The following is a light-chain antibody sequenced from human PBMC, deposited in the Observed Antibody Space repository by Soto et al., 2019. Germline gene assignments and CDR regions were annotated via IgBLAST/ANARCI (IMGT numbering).Light chain of an antibody. V-gene: IGKV1-5*03. CDR2: KAF. Sequence: DIQMTQSPSTLSASVGDRVTITCRASQSISSWLAWYQQKPGKAPKLLIYKAFSLESGVPSRFSGSGSGTEFTLTISSLQPDDFAPYYCQQYYNYSTFGQGTKLEIK. CDR3: QQYYNYST. CDR1: QSISSW. J-gene: IGKJ2*02.